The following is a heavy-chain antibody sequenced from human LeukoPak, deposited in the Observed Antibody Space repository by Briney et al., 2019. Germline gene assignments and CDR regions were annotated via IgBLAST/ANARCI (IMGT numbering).Heavy chain of an antibody. CDR2: IYYSGST. CDR3: ARESAGSYFAFDI. D-gene: IGHD3-10*01. Sequence: SETLSLTCTVSGGSIRNYYWSWIRQPPGKGLEWIGYIYYSGSTNYNPSLKSRVTISVDTSKNQFSLKLRSVTAADTAVYYCARESAGSYFAFDIWGQGTMVSVSS. CDR1: GGSIRNYY. V-gene: IGHV4-59*12. J-gene: IGHJ3*02.